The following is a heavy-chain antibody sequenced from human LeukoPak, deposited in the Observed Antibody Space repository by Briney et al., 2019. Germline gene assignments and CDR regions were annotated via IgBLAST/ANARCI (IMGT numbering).Heavy chain of an antibody. J-gene: IGHJ4*02. Sequence: RASVKVSCKASGYTFTDYYMHWVRQAPGQGLEWMGWINPNSGGTNYAQKFQGRVTMTRDTSISTAYMELSRLRSDDTAVYYCAREVGATGGRWGQGTLVTVSS. D-gene: IGHD1-26*01. CDR2: INPNSGGT. CDR3: AREVGATGGR. CDR1: GYTFTDYY. V-gene: IGHV1-2*02.